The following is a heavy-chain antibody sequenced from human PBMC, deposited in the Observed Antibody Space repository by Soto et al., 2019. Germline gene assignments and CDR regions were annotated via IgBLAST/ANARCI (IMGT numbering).Heavy chain of an antibody. J-gene: IGHJ4*02. CDR1: GGSISSSSYY. CDR3: ARRTARATVTTPIDY. V-gene: IGHV4-39*01. CDR2: IYYSGST. D-gene: IGHD4-17*01. Sequence: QLQLQESGPGLVKPSETLSLTCTVSGGSISSSSYYWGWIRQPPGKGLEWIGSIYYSGSTYYNPSLKSRVTISVDTSKNQFSLKLSSVTAADTAVYHCARRTARATVTTPIDYWGQGTLVTVSS.